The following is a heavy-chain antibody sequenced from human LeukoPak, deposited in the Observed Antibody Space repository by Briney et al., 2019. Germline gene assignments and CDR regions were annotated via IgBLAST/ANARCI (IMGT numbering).Heavy chain of an antibody. J-gene: IGHJ6*03. D-gene: IGHD4-17*01. CDR1: GLTVSSNY. CDR3: ASSRYGDYYYYMDV. V-gene: IGHV3-66*02. CDR2: IYSGGST. Sequence: GGSLRLSCAASGLTVSSNYMSWVRQAPGKGLEWVSVIYSGGSTYYTDSVKGRFTISRDNSQNTLYLQMNSLRAEDTAVYYCASSRYGDYYYYMDVWGKGTTVTVSS.